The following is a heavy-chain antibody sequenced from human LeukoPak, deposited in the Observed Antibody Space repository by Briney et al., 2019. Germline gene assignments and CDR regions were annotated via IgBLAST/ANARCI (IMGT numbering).Heavy chain of an antibody. Sequence: GESLKSSFKGSGYRFTSYWIGWGRQMPGKGMEWMGIIYPGDSDTRYSPSFQGQVTISADKSISTAYLQWSSLKPSDTAMYYCASSIRYYDFWSGYYTSYYFDYWGQGTLVTVSS. V-gene: IGHV5-51*01. CDR2: IYPGDSDT. CDR3: ASSIRYYDFWSGYYTSYYFDY. CDR1: GYRFTSYW. J-gene: IGHJ4*02. D-gene: IGHD3-3*01.